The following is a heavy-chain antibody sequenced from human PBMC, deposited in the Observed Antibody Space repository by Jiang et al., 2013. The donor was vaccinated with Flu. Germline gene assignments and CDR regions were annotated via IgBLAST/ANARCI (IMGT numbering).Heavy chain of an antibody. CDR2: SIIVEST. CDR3: ARGRFWSGFPFDY. Sequence: FSGYYWSWIRQPPGRGWSGLGKSIIVESTNYNPSLKSRVTISVDTSKNQFSLKLSSVTAADTAVYYCARGRFWSGFPFDYWGQGTLVTVSS. V-gene: IGHV4-34*01. J-gene: IGHJ4*02. CDR1: FSGYY. D-gene: IGHD3-3*01.